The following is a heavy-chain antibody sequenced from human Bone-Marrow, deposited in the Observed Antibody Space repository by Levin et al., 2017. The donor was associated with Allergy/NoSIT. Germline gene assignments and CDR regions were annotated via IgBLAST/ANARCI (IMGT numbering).Heavy chain of an antibody. Sequence: LSLTCAASGFTFSSYSMNWVRQAPGKGLEWVSSISSSSSYIYYADSVKGRFTISRDNAKNSLYLQMNSLRAEDTAVYYCARAEAAPWFDPWGQGTLVTVSS. V-gene: IGHV3-21*01. D-gene: IGHD6-6*01. J-gene: IGHJ5*02. CDR1: GFTFSSYS. CDR3: ARAEAAPWFDP. CDR2: ISSSSSYI.